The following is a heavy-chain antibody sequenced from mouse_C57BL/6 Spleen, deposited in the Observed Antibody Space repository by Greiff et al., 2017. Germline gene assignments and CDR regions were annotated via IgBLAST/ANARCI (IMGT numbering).Heavy chain of an antibody. CDR1: GYSFTGYY. Sequence: VQLQQSGPELVKPGASVKISCQASGYSFTGYYMNWVKQSPEKSLEWIGEINPSTGGTTYNQKFKAKATLTVDKSSSTAYMQLKSLTSEDSAVYYCARWGNYDFDYWGQGTTLTVSS. D-gene: IGHD2-1*01. CDR3: ARWGNYDFDY. J-gene: IGHJ2*01. V-gene: IGHV1-42*01. CDR2: INPSTGGT.